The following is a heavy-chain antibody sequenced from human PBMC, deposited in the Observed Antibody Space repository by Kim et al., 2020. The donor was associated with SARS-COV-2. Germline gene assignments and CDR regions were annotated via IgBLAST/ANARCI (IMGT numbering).Heavy chain of an antibody. CDR3: PRGLPHSSSRYHLHHGMDV. CDR2: INHSGTT. Sequence: SETLSLTCAVYGGSFSGYYWSWIRQPPGKGLEWIGEINHSGTTNYNPPLKSRVTISVDTSKNPFSLKLSSVTAAATAVYYCPRGLPHSSSRYHLHHGMDV. CDR1: GGSFSGYY. V-gene: IGHV4-34*01. J-gene: IGHJ6*01. D-gene: IGHD6-13*01.